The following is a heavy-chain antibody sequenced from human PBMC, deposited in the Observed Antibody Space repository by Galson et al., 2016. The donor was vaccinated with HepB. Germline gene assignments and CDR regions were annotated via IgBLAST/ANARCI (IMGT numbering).Heavy chain of an antibody. CDR3: VRDYQWLDKEKPYSFDY. V-gene: IGHV1-18*04. Sequence: SVKVSCKASGYTFNGYGISWVRQAPGQGLEWMGWISAYSGDTNYAQKFQGRVTMTTDTSTTTAYMHLRSLRSDDAAVYFCVRDYQWLDKEKPYSFDYWGQGILVTVSS. J-gene: IGHJ4*02. CDR2: ISAYSGDT. D-gene: IGHD6-19*01. CDR1: GYTFNGYG.